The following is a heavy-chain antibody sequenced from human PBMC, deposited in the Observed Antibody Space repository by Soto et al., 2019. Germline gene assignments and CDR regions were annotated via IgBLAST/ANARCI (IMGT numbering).Heavy chain of an antibody. CDR2: ISYDGSNK. J-gene: IGHJ5*02. D-gene: IGHD5-18*01. Sequence: LRLSCAASGFTFSSYGMHWVRQAPGKGLEWVAVISYDGSNKYYADSVKGRFTISRDNSKNTLYLQMNSLRAEDTAVYYCAKRGYGRYNWFDPWGQGTLVTVSS. CDR3: AKRGYGRYNWFDP. CDR1: GFTFSSYG. V-gene: IGHV3-30*18.